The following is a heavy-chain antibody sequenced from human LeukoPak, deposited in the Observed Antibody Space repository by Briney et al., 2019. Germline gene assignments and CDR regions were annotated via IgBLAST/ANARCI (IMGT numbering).Heavy chain of an antibody. J-gene: IGHJ4*02. CDR1: GYTFTGYY. CDR3: ARGDVYYYDSSGYSDY. V-gene: IGHV1-2*02. D-gene: IGHD3-22*01. CDR2: INPNSGGT. Sequence: ASVKVSCKASGYTFTGYYMHWVRQAPGQGLEWMGWINPNSGGTNYAQKFQGRVTMTRDTSISTAYMELSRLRSDGTAVYYCARGDVYYYDSSGYSDYWGQGTLVTVSS.